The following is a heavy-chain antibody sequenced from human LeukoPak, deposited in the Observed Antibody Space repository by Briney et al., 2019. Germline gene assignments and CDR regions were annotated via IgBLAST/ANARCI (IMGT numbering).Heavy chain of an antibody. CDR3: ARDRSDILTGYNDAFDI. J-gene: IGHJ3*02. CDR2: IKKDRSEK. Sequence: GGSLRLSCADSGFTFSSYWMSWVRQAPGKRLEGVANIKKDRSEKYYVDTVKGRFTISRDNAKNSLYLQMNSLRDEDTAVYYCARDRSDILTGYNDAFDIWGQGTMVTVSS. CDR1: GFTFSSYW. V-gene: IGHV3-7*01. D-gene: IGHD3-9*01.